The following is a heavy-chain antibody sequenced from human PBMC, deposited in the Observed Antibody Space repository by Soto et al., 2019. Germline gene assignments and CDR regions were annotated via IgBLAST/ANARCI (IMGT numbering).Heavy chain of an antibody. V-gene: IGHV1-18*01. J-gene: IGHJ2*01. CDR3: ARDKRQWLTRGYFDL. D-gene: IGHD6-19*01. CDR1: SYTFTSYG. CDR2: ISAYNGNT. Sequence: QVQLVQSGAEVKKPGASVKVSCKASSYTFTSYGISWVRQAPGQGLEWMGWISAYNGNTNYAQKLQGRVTMTTDTSTSTAYMELRSLRSDDTAVYYCARDKRQWLTRGYFDLWGRGTLVTVSS.